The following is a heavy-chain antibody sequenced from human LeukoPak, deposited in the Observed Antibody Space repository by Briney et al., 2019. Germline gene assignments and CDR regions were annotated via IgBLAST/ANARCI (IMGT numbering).Heavy chain of an antibody. CDR2: ISSSGSII. V-gene: IGHV3-48*03. J-gene: IGHJ4*02. CDR3: ARMGSYKYFDY. D-gene: IGHD3-10*01. CDR1: GFTFSSYE. Sequence: PGGSLRLSCAASGFTFSSYEMNWVRQAPGKGLEWVSYISSSGSIIYYADSVKGRFTLSRDSAKNSLYLQMTSLRAEDTAVYYCARMGSYKYFDYWGQGTLVTVSS.